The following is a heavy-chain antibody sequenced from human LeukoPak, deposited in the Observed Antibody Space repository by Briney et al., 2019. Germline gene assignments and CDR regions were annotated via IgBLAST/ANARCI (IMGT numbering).Heavy chain of an antibody. J-gene: IGHJ4*02. D-gene: IGHD4-17*01. Sequence: GGSLRLSCAASGFTFSSYAMSWVRQAPVKGLEWVSAISGSGGSTYYADSVKGRFTISRDNSKNTLYLQMNSLRAEDTAVYYCAKRDDYGDYAGSSGIDYWGQGTLVTVSS. CDR3: AKRDDYGDYAGSSGIDY. V-gene: IGHV3-23*01. CDR1: GFTFSSYA. CDR2: ISGSGGST.